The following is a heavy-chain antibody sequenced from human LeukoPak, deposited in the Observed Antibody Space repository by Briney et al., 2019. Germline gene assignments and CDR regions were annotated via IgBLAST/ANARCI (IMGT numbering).Heavy chain of an antibody. CDR1: GGSISSYY. Sequence: SETLSLTCTVSGGSISSYYWSWIRQPAGKGLEWIGRIYTSGSTNYNPSLKSRVTMSVDTSKNQFSLKLSSVTAADTAVYYCARDLSVTDSGGPFDYWGQGTLVTVSS. CDR2: IYTSGST. CDR3: ARDLSVTDSGGPFDY. D-gene: IGHD2-15*01. V-gene: IGHV4-4*07. J-gene: IGHJ4*02.